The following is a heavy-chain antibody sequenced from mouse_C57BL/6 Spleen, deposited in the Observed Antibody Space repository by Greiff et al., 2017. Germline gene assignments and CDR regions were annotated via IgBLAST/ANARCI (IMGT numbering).Heavy chain of an antibody. CDR2: IDPSDSYT. V-gene: IGHV1-69*01. J-gene: IGHJ3*01. CDR1: GYTFTSYW. D-gene: IGHD3-1*01. CDR3: ARSGDGPEPFAY. Sequence: QVQLQQPGAELVMPGASVKLSCKASGYTFTSYWMHWVKQRPGQGLEWIGEIDPSDSYTNYNQKFKGKSTLTVDKSSSTAYMQLSSLTSEDSAVYYCARSGDGPEPFAYWGQGTLVTVSA.